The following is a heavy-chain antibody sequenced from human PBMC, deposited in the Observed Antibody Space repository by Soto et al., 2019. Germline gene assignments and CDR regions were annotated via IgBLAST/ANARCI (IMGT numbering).Heavy chain of an antibody. CDR3: ARGGITIFGVIDY. CDR2: INPKSGGA. Sequence: GASVKVSCKASGGTFSSYAISWVRQAPGQGLEWMGWINPKSGGANYGQKFQGRVTMTRDTSISTAYMELSRLGFDDTAVYYCARGGITIFGVIDYWGQGTLVTVSS. D-gene: IGHD3-3*01. CDR1: GGTFSSYA. V-gene: IGHV1-2*02. J-gene: IGHJ4*02.